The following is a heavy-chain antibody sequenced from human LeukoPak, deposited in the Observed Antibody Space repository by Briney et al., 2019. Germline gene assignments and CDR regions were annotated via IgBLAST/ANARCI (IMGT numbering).Heavy chain of an antibody. CDR3: ARGAAAIYYYSYMDV. Sequence: SSVKVSCKASVGTFSHYTIPGVRQAPGQGLEWMGEIIPIFGTANYTQKFQGRVTITADESTSTAYMELSLFRSEDTAVYFCARGAAAIYYYSYMDVWGKGTTVTISS. CDR1: VGTFSHYT. CDR2: IIPIFGTA. V-gene: IGHV1-69*13. D-gene: IGHD6-13*01. J-gene: IGHJ6*03.